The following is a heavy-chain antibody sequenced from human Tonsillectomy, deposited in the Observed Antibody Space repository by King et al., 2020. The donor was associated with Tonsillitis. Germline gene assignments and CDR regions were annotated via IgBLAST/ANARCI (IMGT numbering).Heavy chain of an antibody. J-gene: IGHJ4*02. D-gene: IGHD3-10*01. CDR1: GGSISNYY. CDR3: ARIGARYYYGSGSYPPFFDY. Sequence: VQLQESGPGLVKPSETLSLTCTVSGGSISNYYWSWIRQPAGKGLEWMGRIYTSGTTNYNPSLKTRVTMSVDTSKNQFSLKLSSVTAADTAVYYCARIGARYYYGSGSYPPFFDYWGQGTLVTVSS. V-gene: IGHV4-4*07. CDR2: IYTSGTT.